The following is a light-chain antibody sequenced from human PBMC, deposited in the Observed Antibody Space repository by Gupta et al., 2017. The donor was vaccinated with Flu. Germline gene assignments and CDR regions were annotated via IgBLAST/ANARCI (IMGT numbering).Light chain of an antibody. J-gene: IGKJ4*01. CDR2: GAS. V-gene: IGKV3-15*01. Sequence: EIQMTQSPATLSVSPGERATLSCRASQSVSSDLAWYQQKPGQTPRLLIYGASARATGVPARFSGSGSGTEFTLTISSLQSEDFAVYYCQQYNNWPPLTFDGGTKVEIK. CDR1: QSVSSD. CDR3: QQYNNWPPLT.